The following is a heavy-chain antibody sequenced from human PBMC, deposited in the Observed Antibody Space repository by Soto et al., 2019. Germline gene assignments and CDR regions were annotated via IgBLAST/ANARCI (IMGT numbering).Heavy chain of an antibody. Sequence: GGSLRLSCAASGFTFSGSAMHWVRQASGKGLEWVGRIRSKANSYATAYAASVKGRFTISRDDSKNTAYLQMNSLKTEDTAVYYCTRKTGTRADNWFDPWGQGTLVTVSS. J-gene: IGHJ5*02. CDR1: GFTFSGSA. V-gene: IGHV3-73*01. CDR3: TRKTGTRADNWFDP. D-gene: IGHD1-7*01. CDR2: IRSKANSYAT.